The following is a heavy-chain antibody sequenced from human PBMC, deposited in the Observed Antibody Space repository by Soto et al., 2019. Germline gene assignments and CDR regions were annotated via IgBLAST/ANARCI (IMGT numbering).Heavy chain of an antibody. D-gene: IGHD3-16*01. CDR2: ISSSGSTI. V-gene: IGHV3-48*03. Sequence: PGGSLRLSCAASGFTFSSYEMNWVRQAPGKGLEWVSYISSSGSTIYYADSVKGRFTISRDNAKNSLYLQMNSLRAEDTAVYYCATRPYNAGEEIYYFDYWGQGTLVTVSS. J-gene: IGHJ4*02. CDR3: ATRPYNAGEEIYYFDY. CDR1: GFTFSSYE.